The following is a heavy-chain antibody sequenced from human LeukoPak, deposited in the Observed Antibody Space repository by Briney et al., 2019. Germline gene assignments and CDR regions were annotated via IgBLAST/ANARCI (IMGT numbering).Heavy chain of an antibody. CDR2: LYDGART. CDR1: GASISSHY. Sequence: SETLSLAWTVAGASISSHYWRWSRQPPRNGLGLIGHLYDGARTKYNPSLKSRVTISVDMPTSHFSLRLPSVTAAHPAMYYCARGPLGYDYVWGSWFDYWGKGTLVTVSS. V-gene: IGHV4-59*11. J-gene: IGHJ4*02. D-gene: IGHD3-16*01. CDR3: ARGPLGYDYVWGSWFDY.